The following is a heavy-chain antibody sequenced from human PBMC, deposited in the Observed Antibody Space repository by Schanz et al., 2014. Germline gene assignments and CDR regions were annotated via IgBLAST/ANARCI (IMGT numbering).Heavy chain of an antibody. CDR3: ARHGGYYDVLNSFDI. V-gene: IGHV4-39*01. D-gene: IGHD3-16*01. CDR1: GGSISSGESY. J-gene: IGHJ5*02. Sequence: QLQLQESGPGLVKPSETLSLTCTVSGGSISSGESYWGWIRQSPEEGLQYIGRVYFSGTTAYSPSLKGRFTISVDTSKNQFSLMLTSVTAADTAVYFCARHGGYYDVLNSFDIWGQGTLVTVSS. CDR2: VYFSGTT.